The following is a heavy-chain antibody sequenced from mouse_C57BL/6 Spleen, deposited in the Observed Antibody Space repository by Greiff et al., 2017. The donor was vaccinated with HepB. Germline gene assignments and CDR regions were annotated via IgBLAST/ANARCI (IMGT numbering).Heavy chain of an antibody. CDR1: GFTLSSYG. V-gene: IGHV5-6*01. Sequence: EVQVVESGGDLVKPGGSLKLSCAASGFTLSSYGMSWVRQTPDKRLEWVATISSGGSYTYYPDSVKGRFTISRDNAKNTLYLQMSSLKSEDTAMYYCARHGGYGSSPYYYAMDYWGQGTSVTVSS. D-gene: IGHD1-1*01. J-gene: IGHJ4*01. CDR2: ISSGGSYT. CDR3: ARHGGYGSSPYYYAMDY.